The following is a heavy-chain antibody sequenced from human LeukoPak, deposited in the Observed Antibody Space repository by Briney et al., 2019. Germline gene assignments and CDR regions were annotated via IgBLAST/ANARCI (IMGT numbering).Heavy chain of an antibody. CDR2: INHSGST. J-gene: IGHJ4*02. Sequence: SETLSLTCAVYGGSFSGYYWSWIRQPPGKGLEWIGEINHSGSTNYNPSLKSRVTISVDTSKNQFSLKLSSVTAADTAVYYCARGKTPDYWGQGTLVTVSS. CDR3: ARGKTPDY. V-gene: IGHV4-34*01. CDR1: GGSFSGYY.